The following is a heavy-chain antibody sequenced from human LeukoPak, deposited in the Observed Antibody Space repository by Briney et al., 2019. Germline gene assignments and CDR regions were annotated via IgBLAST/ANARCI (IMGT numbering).Heavy chain of an antibody. Sequence: ASVKLSCKASGGTFSSYAISWVRQAPGQGLEWMGRIIPIFGTANYAQKFQGRVTITTDESTSTAYMELSSLRSEDTAVCYCARDTRADCSGGSCYPLYYYYYMDVWGKGTTVTVSS. CDR3: ARDTRADCSGGSCYPLYYYYYMDV. D-gene: IGHD2-15*01. V-gene: IGHV1-69*05. CDR2: IIPIFGTA. J-gene: IGHJ6*03. CDR1: GGTFSSYA.